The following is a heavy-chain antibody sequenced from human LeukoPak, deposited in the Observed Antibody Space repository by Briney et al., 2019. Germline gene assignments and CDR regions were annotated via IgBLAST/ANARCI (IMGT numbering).Heavy chain of an antibody. V-gene: IGHV4-34*01. CDR3: ARGGPYYYGSGPFDFDP. CDR2: INHSGST. CDR1: GGSFSGYY. Sequence: SETLSLTCAVYGGSFSGYYWSWIRQPPGKGLEWIGEINHSGSTNYNPSLKSRVTISVDTSKNQFSLKLSSVTAADTAVYYCARGGPYYYGSGPFDFDPWGQGTLVTVSS. J-gene: IGHJ5*02. D-gene: IGHD3-10*01.